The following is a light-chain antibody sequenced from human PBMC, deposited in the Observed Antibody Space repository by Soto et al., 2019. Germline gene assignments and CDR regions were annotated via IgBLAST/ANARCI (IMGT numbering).Light chain of an antibody. V-gene: IGLV3-25*03. CDR3: QSADISGPYV. CDR1: ALTKQY. Sequence: SYELTQPPSVLVSPGQTARITCSGDALTKQYAYWYQQKPGYAPVLVIYKDSERPSGIPERFSGSSSGTTVTLTISGVQAEDEAAYYCQSADISGPYVFGIGTKVTVL. J-gene: IGLJ1*01. CDR2: KDS.